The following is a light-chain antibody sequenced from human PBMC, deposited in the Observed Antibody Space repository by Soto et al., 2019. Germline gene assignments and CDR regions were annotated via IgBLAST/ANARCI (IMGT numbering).Light chain of an antibody. V-gene: IGKV1-5*03. CDR2: KAS. CDR3: QQYNSYSWT. CDR1: QTISSW. J-gene: IGKJ1*01. Sequence: DIQMTQSPSTLSGSVGDRVTITCRASQTISSWLAWYQQKPGKAPKLLIYKASTLKSGVPSRFSGSGSGTEFPLTISSLQPDDFATYYCQQYNSYSWTFGQGTKVDIK.